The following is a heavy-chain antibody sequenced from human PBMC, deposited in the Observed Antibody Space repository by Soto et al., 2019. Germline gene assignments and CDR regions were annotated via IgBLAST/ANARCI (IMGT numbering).Heavy chain of an antibody. V-gene: IGHV1-69*01. Sequence: VKVSCKASGGTFSNYAINWVRQAPGQGLEWMGGIIPIFGTGNYAQKFQGRVTITADESTSTAYLDLSGLRPEDTAVYYCARPVEMATISRSYLFYWGQGTLVTVSS. CDR3: ARPVEMATISRSYLFY. CDR1: GGTFSNYA. J-gene: IGHJ4*02. CDR2: IIPIFGTG. D-gene: IGHD5-12*01.